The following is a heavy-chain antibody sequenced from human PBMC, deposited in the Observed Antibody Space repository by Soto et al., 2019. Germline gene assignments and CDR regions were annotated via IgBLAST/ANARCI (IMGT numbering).Heavy chain of an antibody. Sequence: GASVKVSCKDSGYTYTSYGISWVRQAPGQGLEWMGWISAYNGNTNYAQKLQGRVTMTTDTSTSTAYMELRSLRSDDTAVYYCAREYCSSTSCYGPDYWGQGTLVTVSS. CDR1: GYTYTSYG. J-gene: IGHJ4*02. V-gene: IGHV1-18*01. D-gene: IGHD2-2*01. CDR3: AREYCSSTSCYGPDY. CDR2: ISAYNGNT.